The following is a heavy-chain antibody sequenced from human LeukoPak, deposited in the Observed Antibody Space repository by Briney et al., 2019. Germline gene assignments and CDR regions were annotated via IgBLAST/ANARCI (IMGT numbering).Heavy chain of an antibody. CDR2: IYPGDYET. V-gene: IGHV5-51*01. CDR1: GYSFSNYW. D-gene: IGHD2-21*02. CDR3: AIPPGYCGNDCSFDH. J-gene: IGHJ4*02. Sequence: SGEALKISCEGSGYSFSNYWIGLVRQMPGKGLEWRGIIYPGDYETKYRPFFQGLVTISDDKSISTAYLQWSSVKASDTAMYYCAIPPGYCGNDCSFDHWGQGTLVTVSS.